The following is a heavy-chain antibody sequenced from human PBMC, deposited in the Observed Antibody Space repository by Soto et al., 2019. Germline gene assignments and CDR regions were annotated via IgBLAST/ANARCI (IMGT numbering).Heavy chain of an antibody. CDR1: GFTFITYD. V-gene: IGHV1-8*01. J-gene: IGHJ4*02. Sequence: ASVKVSCKASGFTFITYDFSWVRQAAGQGLEWMGWMNPNNGNAGFAQKFRGRINMTRNTSISTAYLELSRLRSDDSAVYFCARRKARSDPYYLDLWGQGTQVTVSS. CDR3: ARRKARSDPYYLDL. CDR2: MNPNNGNA.